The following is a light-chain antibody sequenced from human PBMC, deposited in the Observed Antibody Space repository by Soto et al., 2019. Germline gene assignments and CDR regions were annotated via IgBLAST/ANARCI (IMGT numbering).Light chain of an antibody. Sequence: EIVLTQSPATLSLSPGDTATLSCRASQSVGDYLAWYQQKPGQAPRLLIYDASNRVTGTPARFTGSGSGTDFTLTISSLEPEDFAVYYCQQRSNWPPLTFGGGTKVQIK. CDR1: QSVGDY. CDR2: DAS. CDR3: QQRSNWPPLT. J-gene: IGKJ4*01. V-gene: IGKV3-11*01.